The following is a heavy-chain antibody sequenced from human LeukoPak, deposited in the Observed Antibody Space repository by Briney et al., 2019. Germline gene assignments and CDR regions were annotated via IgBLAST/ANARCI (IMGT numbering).Heavy chain of an antibody. D-gene: IGHD3-10*01. V-gene: IGHV4-34*01. CDR2: INHGGST. Sequence: SETLSLTCAVYGGSFSGYYWSWIRQPPEKGLEWIGEINHGGSTNYNPSLKSRVTISVDTSKKQFSLKLSSVTAADTAVYYCARAIRGVMIVYYYYGLDVWGQGTTVTVSS. CDR1: GGSFSGYY. J-gene: IGHJ6*02. CDR3: ARAIRGVMIVYYYYGLDV.